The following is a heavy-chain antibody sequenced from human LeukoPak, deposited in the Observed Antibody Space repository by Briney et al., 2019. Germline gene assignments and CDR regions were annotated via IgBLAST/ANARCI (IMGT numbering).Heavy chain of an antibody. CDR3: ARGIRSNYFFDY. J-gene: IGHJ4*02. D-gene: IGHD4-11*01. CDR1: GGPISSGGYY. CDR2: IYYSGST. V-gene: IGHV4-31*03. Sequence: SETLSLTCTVSGGPISSGGYYWSWIRQHPGKGLEWIGYIYYSGSTYYNPSLKSRVTISVYTSKNQFSLKLSSVSAGDTAVYYSARGIRSNYFFDYWGQGTLVTVSS.